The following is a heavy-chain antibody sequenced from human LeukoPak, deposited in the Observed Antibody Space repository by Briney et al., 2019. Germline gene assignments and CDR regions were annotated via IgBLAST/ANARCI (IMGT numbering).Heavy chain of an antibody. V-gene: IGHV1-18*01. J-gene: IGHJ4*02. CDR1: GYTLTELS. CDR3: ARDLGLGYYYGSGSYYNPGY. CDR2: ISAYNGNT. Sequence: GASVKVSCKVSGYTLTELSMHWVRQAPGKGLEWMGWISAYNGNTNYAQKLQGRVTMTTDTSTSTAYMELRSLRSDDTAVYYCARDLGLGYYYGSGSYYNPGYWGQGTLVTVSS. D-gene: IGHD3-10*01.